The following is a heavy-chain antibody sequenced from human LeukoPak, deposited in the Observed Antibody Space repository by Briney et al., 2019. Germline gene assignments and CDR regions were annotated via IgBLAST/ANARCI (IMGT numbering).Heavy chain of an antibody. V-gene: IGHV1-2*02. CDR2: INPNSGGT. D-gene: IGHD1-1*01. CDR3: AREYNTPTYYYYYMDV. Sequence: GASVKVSCKASGYTFTGYYMHWVRQAPGQGLEWMGWINPNSGGTNYAQKLQGRVTMTTDTSTSTAYMELRSLRSDDTAVYYCAREYNTPTYYYYYMDVWGKGTTVTISS. CDR1: GYTFTGYY. J-gene: IGHJ6*03.